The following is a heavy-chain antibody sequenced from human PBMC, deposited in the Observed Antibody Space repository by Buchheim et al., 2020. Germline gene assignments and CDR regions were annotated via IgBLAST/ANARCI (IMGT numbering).Heavy chain of an antibody. V-gene: IGHV1-2*04. J-gene: IGHJ6*02. D-gene: IGHD6-13*01. Sequence: QVQLVQSGAEVKKPGASVKVSCKASGYTFTGYYMHWVRQAPGQGLEWMGWINPNSGGTNYAQKFQGWVTMTRDTSISPAYMELSRLRSDDTAVYYCARDPERIAAADPRDDYYYYYGMDVWGQGTT. CDR2: INPNSGGT. CDR3: ARDPERIAAADPRDDYYYYYGMDV. CDR1: GYTFTGYY.